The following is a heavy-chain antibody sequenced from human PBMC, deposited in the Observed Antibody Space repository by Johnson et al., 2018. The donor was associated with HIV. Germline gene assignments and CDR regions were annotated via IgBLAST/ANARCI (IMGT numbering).Heavy chain of an antibody. CDR2: LSSGGDT. CDR3: ARACRDGYTCDVFDI. CDR1: GLSVSSYY. J-gene: IGHJ3*02. Sequence: VQLVESGGGVVRPGGSLRLSCAASGLSVSSYYMSWVRQAPGKGLEWVSVLSSGGDTYYTDSVNGRFTISRDNSKNTLYLQMNSLRAEDTAVYYCARACRDGYTCDVFDIWGQGTMVTVSS. V-gene: IGHV3-66*01. D-gene: IGHD5-24*01.